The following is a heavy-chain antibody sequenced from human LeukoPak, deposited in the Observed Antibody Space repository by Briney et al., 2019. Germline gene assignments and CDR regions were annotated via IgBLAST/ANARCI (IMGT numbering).Heavy chain of an antibody. Sequence: GGSLRLSCAASGFTFSNYMMHWVRQAPGKGLVWVSRIKSDGITITYADSVKGRFTISRDNAKNTLYLQMNSLRAEDTAVYYCARDLRSIAAAGTYYYYGMDVWGQGTTVTVSS. CDR2: IKSDGITI. J-gene: IGHJ6*02. D-gene: IGHD6-13*01. CDR3: ARDLRSIAAAGTYYYYGMDV. CDR1: GFTFSNYM. V-gene: IGHV3-74*01.